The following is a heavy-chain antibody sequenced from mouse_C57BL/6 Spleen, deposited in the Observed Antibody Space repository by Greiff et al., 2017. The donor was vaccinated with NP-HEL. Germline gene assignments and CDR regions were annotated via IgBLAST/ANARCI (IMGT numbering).Heavy chain of an antibody. V-gene: IGHV1-15*01. CDR3: TSSGGSYWYFEV. J-gene: IGHJ1*03. CDR2: IDPETGGT. D-gene: IGHD1-1*01. CDR1: GYTFTDYE. Sequence: VQLQQSGAELVRPGASVTLSCKASGYTFTDYEMHWVKQTPVHGLEWIGAIDPETGGTAYNQKFKGKAILTADKSSSTAYMELRSLTSEDSAVYYCTSSGGSYWYFEVWGTGTTVTVSS.